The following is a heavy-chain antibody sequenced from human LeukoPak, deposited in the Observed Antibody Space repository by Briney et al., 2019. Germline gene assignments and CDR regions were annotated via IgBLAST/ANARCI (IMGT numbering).Heavy chain of an antibody. D-gene: IGHD5-12*01. Sequence: QPGGSLRLSCAASGFTFSDYWMHWVRQAPGKGLVWVSRTSSDGSRVTYADSVKGRFTISRDNAKNSLYLQMNSLRAEDTAVYYCARDPRGYSGYDWDVYFDYWGQGTLVTVSS. J-gene: IGHJ4*02. CDR1: GFTFSDYW. CDR2: TSSDGSRV. CDR3: ARDPRGYSGYDWDVYFDY. V-gene: IGHV3-74*01.